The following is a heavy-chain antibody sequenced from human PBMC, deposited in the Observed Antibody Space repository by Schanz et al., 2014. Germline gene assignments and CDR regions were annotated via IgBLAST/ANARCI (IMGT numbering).Heavy chain of an antibody. V-gene: IGHV3-15*01. J-gene: IGHJ4*02. Sequence: EVQLVESGGGLVKPGGSLRLSCATSGLTFTSAWMSWVRQAPGKGLEWVGRIKGKTDGGTADYAAPMKGRFTISRDDSKNPLFLQRNSLEPEDTAVYYCPADLWFGAVWGVWWGQGTLVTVSS. D-gene: IGHD3-10*01. CDR2: IKGKTDGGTA. CDR3: PADLWFGAVWGVW. CDR1: GLTFTSAW.